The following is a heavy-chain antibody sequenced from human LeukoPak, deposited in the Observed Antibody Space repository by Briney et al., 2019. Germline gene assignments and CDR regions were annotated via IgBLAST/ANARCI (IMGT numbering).Heavy chain of an antibody. CDR1: GYTFSSYA. CDR2: ISYDGSNK. CDR3: GRAGIAAASGQEHYYYMDV. D-gene: IGHD6-13*01. J-gene: IGHJ6*03. Sequence: GSLRLSCAASGYTFSSYAMHWVRQAPGKGLEWVAVISYDGSNKYYADSVKGRFTISRDNSKNTLYLQMNSLRAEDTAVYYCGRAGIAAASGQEHYYYMDVWGKGTTVTVSS. V-gene: IGHV3-30*04.